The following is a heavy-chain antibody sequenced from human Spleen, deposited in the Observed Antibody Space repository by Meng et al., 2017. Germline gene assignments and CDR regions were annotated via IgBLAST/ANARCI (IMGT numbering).Heavy chain of an antibody. V-gene: IGHV1-2*06. CDR2: IDPKSGDT. Sequence: ASVKVSCKPSGYNFPDYWLHWVRRAPGQGLEWMGRIDPKSGDTHYAQRFQGRVTMTGDTSISTAYMELSGLRSDDTAMYYCARDSKGLYDFWSGYFSHYYDYGMDVWGQGATVTVSS. CDR1: GYNFPDYW. CDR3: ARDSKGLYDFWSGYFSHYYDYGMDV. J-gene: IGHJ6*02. D-gene: IGHD3-3*01.